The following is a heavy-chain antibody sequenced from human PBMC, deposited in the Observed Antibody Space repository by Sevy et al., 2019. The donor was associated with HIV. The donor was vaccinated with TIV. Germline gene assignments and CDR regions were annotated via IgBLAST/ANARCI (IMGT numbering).Heavy chain of an antibody. CDR3: TKDLLIVVGEGMDV. CDR2: ISGNGGST. D-gene: IGHD2-2*01. V-gene: IGHV3-23*01. CDR1: GLTFSSYA. Sequence: GGSLRLSCAGSGLTFSSYAMNWIRQAPGKGLEWVSAISGNGGSTFYADSVKGRFSISRDNSKNTLYLQMNSLRAEDTAIYYCTKDLLIVVGEGMDVWGQGTTVTVSS. J-gene: IGHJ6*02.